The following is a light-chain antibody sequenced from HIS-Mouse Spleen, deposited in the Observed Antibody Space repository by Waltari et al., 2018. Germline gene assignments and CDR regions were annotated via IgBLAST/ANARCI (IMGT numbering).Light chain of an antibody. CDR2: QVS. Sequence: QSALTQPASVSGSPGQSITISCTGTSSDVGGYNYVSWYQQHPGQAPKLMLYQVSKRPSGVSNRFSGSKSATTASLTISGLQAEDEADYYCSSYTSSSTLVFGGGTKLTVL. J-gene: IGLJ2*01. CDR3: SSYTSSSTLV. V-gene: IGLV2-14*01. CDR1: SSDVGGYNY.